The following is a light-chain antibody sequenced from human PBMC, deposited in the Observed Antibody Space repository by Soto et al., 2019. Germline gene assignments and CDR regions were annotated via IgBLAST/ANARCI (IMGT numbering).Light chain of an antibody. CDR2: GAS. CDR1: QSVSNN. Sequence: EIVMTQSPATLSLSPGERATLSCRASQSVSNNYLAWYQQKPGQAPRLLIYGASNRATGIPARFSGSGSGTDFTLTISSLQSGDFAVYYCQHYNYWPPKTFGQGTKVDIK. V-gene: IGKV3D-15*01. J-gene: IGKJ1*01. CDR3: QHYNYWPPKT.